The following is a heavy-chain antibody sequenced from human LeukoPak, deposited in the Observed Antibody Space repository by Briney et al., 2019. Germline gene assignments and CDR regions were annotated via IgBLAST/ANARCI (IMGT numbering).Heavy chain of an antibody. V-gene: IGHV6-1*01. CDR3: ARVHTDTVTTFDF. D-gene: IGHD4-17*01. J-gene: IGHJ4*02. CDR1: GDSVSSNTAT. CDR2: TYFRSKWFY. Sequence: SQTLSLTCAISGDSVSSNTATGNGIRQSPSRGLEWLGRTYFRSKWFYDYAVSVKSRVVFIPDTSKNQFSLQLNSVTPEDTAVYYCARVHTDTVTTFDFWGQGTLVTVSS.